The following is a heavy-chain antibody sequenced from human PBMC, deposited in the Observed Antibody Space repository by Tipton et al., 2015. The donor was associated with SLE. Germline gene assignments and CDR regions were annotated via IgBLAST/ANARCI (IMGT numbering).Heavy chain of an antibody. CDR3: ARPLYSSGWSH. CDR2: IYYSGST. CDR1: GGSISSYY. J-gene: IGHJ4*02. Sequence: TLSLTCTVSGGSISSYYWSWIRQPPGKGLAWIGSIYYSGSTYYNPSLKSRVTISVDTSKNQFSLKLSSVTAADTAVYYCARPLYSSGWSHWGQGTLVTVSS. D-gene: IGHD6-19*01. V-gene: IGHV4-39*01.